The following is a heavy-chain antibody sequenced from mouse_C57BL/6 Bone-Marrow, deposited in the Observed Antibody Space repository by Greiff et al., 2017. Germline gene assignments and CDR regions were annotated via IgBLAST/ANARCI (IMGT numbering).Heavy chain of an antibody. D-gene: IGHD3-2*02. Sequence: EVMLVESGGDLVKPGGSLKLSCAASGFTFSSYGMSWVRQTPDKRLEWVATISSGGSYTYYPDSVKGRFTISRDNAKNTLYLQMSSLKSEDTAMYYCARRLDSSGWTWFAYWGQGTLVTVSA. J-gene: IGHJ3*01. CDR3: ARRLDSSGWTWFAY. CDR2: ISSGGSYT. V-gene: IGHV5-6*02. CDR1: GFTFSSYG.